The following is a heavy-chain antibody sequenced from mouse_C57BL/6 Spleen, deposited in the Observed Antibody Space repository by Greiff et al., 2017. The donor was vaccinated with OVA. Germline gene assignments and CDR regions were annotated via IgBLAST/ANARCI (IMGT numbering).Heavy chain of an antibody. Sequence: EVMLVESGGGLVKPGGSLKLSCAASGFTFSSYAMSWVRQTPEKRLEWVATISDGGSYTYYPDNVKGRFTIYRDNAKNNLYLQMSHLKSEDTAMYYCARDPTYDYDDGYYFDYWGQGTTLTVSS. CDR3: ARDPTYDYDDGYYFDY. CDR1: GFTFSSYA. D-gene: IGHD2-4*01. CDR2: ISDGGSYT. V-gene: IGHV5-4*01. J-gene: IGHJ2*01.